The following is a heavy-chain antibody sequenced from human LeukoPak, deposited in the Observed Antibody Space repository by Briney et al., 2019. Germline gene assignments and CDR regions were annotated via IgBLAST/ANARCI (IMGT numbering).Heavy chain of an antibody. D-gene: IGHD3-16*02. CDR3: AHSAYDYVWGSYRYSDFDY. CDR2: IYWDDDK. Sequence: TLSLTCTVSGGSVSSGSYYWSWIRQPPGKALEWLALIYWDDDKRYSPSLKSRLTIIKDTSKNQVVLTMTNMDPVDTATYYCAHSAYDYVWGSYRYSDFDYWGQGTLVTVSS. V-gene: IGHV2-5*08. CDR1: GGSVSSGSYY. J-gene: IGHJ4*02.